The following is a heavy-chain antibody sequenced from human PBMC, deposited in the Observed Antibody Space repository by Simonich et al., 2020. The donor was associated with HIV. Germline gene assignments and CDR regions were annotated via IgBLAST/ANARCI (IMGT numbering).Heavy chain of an antibody. Sequence: QVQLQQWGAGLLKPSETLSLTCAVYNGSFSGDFWSWIRQPPGKGLEWIGEINHFESTNYNPSLKRRVTISVDTSKNQFSLKLNSVTAADTTVYYCARRRGRLTGINDAFDIWGQGTMVTVSS. CDR1: NGSFSGDF. CDR3: ARRRGRLTGINDAFDI. D-gene: IGHD1-20*01. J-gene: IGHJ3*02. V-gene: IGHV4-34*01. CDR2: INHFEST.